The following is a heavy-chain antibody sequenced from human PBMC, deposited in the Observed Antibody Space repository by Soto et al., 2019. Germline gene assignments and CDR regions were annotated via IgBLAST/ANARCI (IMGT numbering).Heavy chain of an antibody. V-gene: IGHV4-59*01. D-gene: IGHD3-16*01. Sequence: SETLSLTCTVSGGSIGSYYWSWIRQPPGKGLEWIGYIYYSGSTNYNPSLKSRVTISVDTSKNQFSLKLSSVTAADTAVYYCARGDNWFDPWGQGTLVTVSS. CDR3: ARGDNWFDP. CDR2: IYYSGST. J-gene: IGHJ5*02. CDR1: GGSIGSYY.